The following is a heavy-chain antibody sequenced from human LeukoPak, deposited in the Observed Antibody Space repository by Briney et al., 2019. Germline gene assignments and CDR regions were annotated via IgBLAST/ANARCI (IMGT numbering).Heavy chain of an antibody. CDR1: GFTFSRYG. Sequence: GGSLRLSCAASGFTFSRYGMHRVRQAPGKGLEWVTAISYDGSNKYYADSVKGRFTISRDNSKNTLYVQMNSLRAEDTAVYYCAKEGYSRGYYSYYYMDVWGKGTTVTVSS. J-gene: IGHJ6*03. CDR3: AKEGYSRGYYSYYYMDV. CDR2: ISYDGSNK. V-gene: IGHV3-30*04. D-gene: IGHD6-13*01.